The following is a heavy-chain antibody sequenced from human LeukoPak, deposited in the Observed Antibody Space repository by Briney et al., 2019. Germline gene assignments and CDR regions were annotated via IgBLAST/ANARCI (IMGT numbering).Heavy chain of an antibody. J-gene: IGHJ6*03. CDR1: GGSISSTNW. D-gene: IGHD3-10*02. CDR2: IYRSGTT. Sequence: PSGTLSLTCAVSGGSISSTNWWSWVRQPPGKGLEWIGEIYRSGTTNYKPSLKSRVTISLDKSKNHFSLKLSSATAADTAVYYCARMFPVAYPDYYYYMDVWGKGTTVTVSS. V-gene: IGHV4-4*02. CDR3: ARMFPVAYPDYYYYMDV.